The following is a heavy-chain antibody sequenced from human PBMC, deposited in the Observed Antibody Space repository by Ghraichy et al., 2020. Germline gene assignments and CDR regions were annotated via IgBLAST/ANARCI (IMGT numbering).Heavy chain of an antibody. Sequence: SVKVSCKASGGTFSSYAISWVRQAPGQGLEWMGGIIPIFGTANYAQKFQGRVTITADESTSTAYMELSSLRSEDTAVYYCARDLDDFWSGSDYYYGMDVWGQGTTVTVSS. CDR1: GGTFSSYA. J-gene: IGHJ6*02. CDR3: ARDLDDFWSGSDYYYGMDV. D-gene: IGHD3-3*01. CDR2: IIPIFGTA. V-gene: IGHV1-69*13.